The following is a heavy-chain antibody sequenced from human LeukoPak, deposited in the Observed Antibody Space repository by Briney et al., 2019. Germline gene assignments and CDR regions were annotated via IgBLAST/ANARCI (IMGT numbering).Heavy chain of an antibody. J-gene: IGHJ6*02. Sequence: ASVKVSYKASGYTFTSYDINWVRQATGQGLEWMGWMNPNSGNTGYAQKFQGRVTMTRNTSISTAYMELSSLRSEDTAVYYCAREVTVSDYYYYGMDVWGQGTTVTVSS. CDR3: AREVTVSDYYYYGMDV. CDR2: MNPNSGNT. D-gene: IGHD4-17*01. CDR1: GYTFTSYD. V-gene: IGHV1-8*01.